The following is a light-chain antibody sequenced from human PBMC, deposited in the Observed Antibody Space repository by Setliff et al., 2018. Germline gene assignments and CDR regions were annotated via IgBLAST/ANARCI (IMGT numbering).Light chain of an antibody. J-gene: IGLJ2*01. CDR1: NSDVGGYNY. CDR3: LSYTSESTHAL. CDR2: EVT. V-gene: IGLV2-14*01. Sequence: QSVLTQPAAVSGSPGQSITISCAGSNSDVGGYNYVSWYQQRPGKAPKLMIYEVTKRPSGVSDRFSGSKSGNTASLTISGLQAEDEADYYCLSYTSESTHALFAGGTKVTVL.